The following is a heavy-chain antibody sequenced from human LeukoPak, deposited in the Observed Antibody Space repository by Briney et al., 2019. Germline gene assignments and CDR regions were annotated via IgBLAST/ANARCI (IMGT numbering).Heavy chain of an antibody. D-gene: IGHD1-26*01. CDR2: ISGSGSYI. CDR3: ARDSGDRRELQLDY. V-gene: IGHV3-21*01. J-gene: IGHJ4*02. Sequence: GGSLRLSCAASGFTFSSYSINWVRQAPGKGLEWVSSISGSGSYIYYADSVKGRFTISRDNAKNSLYLQMNSLRAEDTAVYYCARDSGDRRELQLDYWGQGTLVTVSS. CDR1: GFTFSSYS.